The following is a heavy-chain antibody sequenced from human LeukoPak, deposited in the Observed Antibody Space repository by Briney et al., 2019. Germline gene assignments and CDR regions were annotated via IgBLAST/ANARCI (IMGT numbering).Heavy chain of an antibody. Sequence: ASVKVSCKVSGYTPTELSMHWVQQAPGKGLEWMGGFDLEDGETIYAQKFQGRVTMTEDTSTDTAYMELSSLRSEDTAVYYCARVGRSVVVPAATGAYFDYWGQGTLVTVSS. CDR1: GYTPTELS. J-gene: IGHJ4*02. D-gene: IGHD2-2*01. V-gene: IGHV1-24*01. CDR2: FDLEDGET. CDR3: ARVGRSVVVPAATGAYFDY.